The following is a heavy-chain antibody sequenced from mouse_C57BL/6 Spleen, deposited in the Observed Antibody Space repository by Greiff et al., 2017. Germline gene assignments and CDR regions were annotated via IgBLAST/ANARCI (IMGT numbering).Heavy chain of an antibody. CDR1: GYTFTSYW. J-gene: IGHJ4*01. D-gene: IGHD1-1*01. CDR3: ARKDGSSRYYAMDH. V-gene: IGHV1-64*01. CDR2: IHPNSGST. Sequence: VQLQQPGAELVKPGASVKLSCKASGYTFTSYWMHWVKQRPGQGLEWIGMIHPNSGSTNYNEKFKSKATLTVDKSSSTAYMQLSSLTSEDSAVYYWARKDGSSRYYAMDHWGQGTSVTVSS.